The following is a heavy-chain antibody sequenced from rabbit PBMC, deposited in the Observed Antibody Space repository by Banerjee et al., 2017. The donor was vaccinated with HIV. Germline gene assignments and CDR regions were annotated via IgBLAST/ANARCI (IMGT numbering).Heavy chain of an antibody. V-gene: IGHV1S45*01. J-gene: IGHJ3*01. D-gene: IGHD4-2*01. CDR1: GFSFSNKYV. Sequence: QEQLEESGGDLVKPEGSLTLTCKASGFSFSNKYVMCWVRQAPGKGLEWIACIYAGSGNTWYANWVNGRFTISKTSSTTVTLQLNSLTAADTATYFCARGDAGSSWGLDLWGPGTLVTVS. CDR2: IYAGSGNT. CDR3: ARGDAGSSWGLDL.